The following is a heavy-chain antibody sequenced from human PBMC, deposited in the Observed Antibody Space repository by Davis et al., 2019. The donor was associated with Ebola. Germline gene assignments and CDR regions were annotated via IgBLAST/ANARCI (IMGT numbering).Heavy chain of an antibody. CDR1: GFTFSSYS. CDR3: ARDLRGRYYYYGMDV. V-gene: IGHV3-21*01. Sequence: GESLKISCAASGFTFSSYSMNWVRQAPGKGLEWVSSINSSSSYIYYADSVKGRFTIPRDNAKNTLYLQMNSLRAEDTAVYYCARDLRGRYYYYGMDVWGQGTTVTVSS. CDR2: INSSSSYI. J-gene: IGHJ6*02.